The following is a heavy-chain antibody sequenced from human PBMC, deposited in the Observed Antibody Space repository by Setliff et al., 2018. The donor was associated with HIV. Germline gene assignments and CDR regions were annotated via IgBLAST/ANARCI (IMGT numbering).Heavy chain of an antibody. J-gene: IGHJ3*02. CDR3: ARDRPHYDYVWGSYPHAFDI. V-gene: IGHV4-4*07. Sequence: SETLSLTCTVSGGSISSYYWSWIRQPAGKGLEWIGRIYTSGSTNYNPSLKSRVTMSVDTSKNQFSLKLRSFTAADPAVYYCARDRPHYDYVWGSYPHAFDIWGQGTMVTVSS. CDR2: IYTSGST. CDR1: GGSISSYY. D-gene: IGHD3-16*02.